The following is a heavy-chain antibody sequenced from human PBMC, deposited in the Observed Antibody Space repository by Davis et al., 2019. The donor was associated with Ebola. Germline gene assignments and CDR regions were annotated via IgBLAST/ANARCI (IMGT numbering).Heavy chain of an antibody. CDR2: IYYSGST. J-gene: IGHJ4*02. Sequence: PSETLSLTCTVSGGSVSSGSYYWSWIRQPPGKGLEWIGYIYYSGSTNYNPSLKSRVTISVDTSKNQFSLKLSSVTAADTAVYYCARVVATEYYFDYWGQGTLVTVSS. V-gene: IGHV4-61*01. CDR1: GGSVSSGSYY. CDR3: ARVVATEYYFDY. D-gene: IGHD5-12*01.